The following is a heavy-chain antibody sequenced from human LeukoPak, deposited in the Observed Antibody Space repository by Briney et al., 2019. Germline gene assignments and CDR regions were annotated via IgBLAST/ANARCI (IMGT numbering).Heavy chain of an antibody. D-gene: IGHD2-15*01. V-gene: IGHV3-30*02. CDR3: AKANDIVVVVADGYFDY. Sequence: PGGSLRLSCAASGFTFSSYGMHWVRQAPGKGLEWVAFIRYDGSNKYYADSVKGRFTISRDNSKNTLYLQMNSLRAEDTAVYYCAKANDIVVVVADGYFDYWGQGTLVTVSS. CDR2: IRYDGSNK. J-gene: IGHJ4*02. CDR1: GFTFSSYG.